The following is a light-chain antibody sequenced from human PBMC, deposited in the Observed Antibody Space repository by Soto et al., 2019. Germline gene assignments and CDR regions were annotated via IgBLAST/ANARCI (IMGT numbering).Light chain of an antibody. J-gene: IGKJ2*01. CDR3: QQYGSSPPYT. V-gene: IGKV3-20*01. Sequence: EIVLTQSPGTLSLSPGERATLSCRASQRVSGNYLAWYQQKPRQSPRLLIYGSSDRATGIPDRFSGSGSGTDFTHTITRVEPDDFAVYYCQQYGSSPPYTFGQGTKLEIK. CDR1: QRVSGNY. CDR2: GSS.